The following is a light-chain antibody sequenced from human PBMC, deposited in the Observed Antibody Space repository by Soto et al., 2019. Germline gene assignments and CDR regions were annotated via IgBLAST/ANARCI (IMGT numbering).Light chain of an antibody. CDR3: RSYTNSSTHV. CDR1: SSDVGGYNY. V-gene: IGLV2-14*01. J-gene: IGLJ1*01. CDR2: DVS. Sequence: QSALTQPASVSGSPGQSITISCTGTSSDVGGYNYVYWYQQHPGKAPKLMIYDVSNRPSGVSNRLSCSKSGNMASLTISGFQAEDEADYYCRSYTNSSTHVFGTGTKVTVL.